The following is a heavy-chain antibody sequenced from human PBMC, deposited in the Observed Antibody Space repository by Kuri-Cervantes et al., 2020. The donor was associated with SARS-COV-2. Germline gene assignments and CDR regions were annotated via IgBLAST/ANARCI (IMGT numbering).Heavy chain of an antibody. Sequence: GGSLRLSCKASGYTFTSYGISWVRQAPGQGLEWMGWISAYNGNTNYAQKLQGRVTMTTDTSTSTAYMELRSLRSDDTAVYYCARRYYDILTGFPDDAFDIWGQGTMVTVSS. CDR2: ISAYNGNT. V-gene: IGHV1-18*01. J-gene: IGHJ3*02. D-gene: IGHD3-9*01. CDR3: ARRYYDILTGFPDDAFDI. CDR1: GYTFTSYG.